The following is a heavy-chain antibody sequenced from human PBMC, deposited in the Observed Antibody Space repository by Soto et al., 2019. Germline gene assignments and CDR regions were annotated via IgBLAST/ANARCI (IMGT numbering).Heavy chain of an antibody. V-gene: IGHV1-2*02. CDR1: GYTFTDYY. D-gene: IGHD3-9*01. CDR2: INPDSGAT. Sequence: QVQLVQSGAEVKKPGASVKVSCKASGYTFTDYYMHWVRQAPGQGLEWMGWINPDSGATNYAQKCQGRVAMTRDTSMSTAYMELRRLRSDDTAVYYCARRYYDVLAGYPAFDLWGRGTLGTVSS. CDR3: ARRYYDVLAGYPAFDL. J-gene: IGHJ2*01.